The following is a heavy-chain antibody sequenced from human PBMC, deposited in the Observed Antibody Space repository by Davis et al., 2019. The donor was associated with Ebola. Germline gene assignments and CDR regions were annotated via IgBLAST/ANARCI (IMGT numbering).Heavy chain of an antibody. V-gene: IGHV1-2*06. D-gene: IGHD6-13*01. CDR3: ARDGQQQLLVDTWFDP. Sequence: ASVKVSCKASGYTFTNYGITWVRQAPGQGLEWMGRINPKTGATKYSQKFQGRVTMTRDSSINTAYMEVGSLRSDDTAVYFCARDGQQQLLVDTWFDPWGQGTLVIVSS. CDR1: GYTFTNYG. J-gene: IGHJ5*02. CDR2: INPKTGAT.